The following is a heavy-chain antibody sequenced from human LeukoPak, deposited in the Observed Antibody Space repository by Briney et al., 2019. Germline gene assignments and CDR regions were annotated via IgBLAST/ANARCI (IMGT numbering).Heavy chain of an antibody. V-gene: IGHV3-23*01. CDR3: AKTRPLDSSSWSHGDY. CDR1: GFTFSSYA. CDR2: ISGSGDST. J-gene: IGHJ4*02. D-gene: IGHD6-13*01. Sequence: GGSLRLSCAASGFTFSSYAMSWVRQAPGKGLEWVSAISGSGDSTYYGDSVKGRFTISRDNPKNTLYLQMNSLRAEDTAVYYCAKTRPLDSSSWSHGDYWGQGTLVTVSS.